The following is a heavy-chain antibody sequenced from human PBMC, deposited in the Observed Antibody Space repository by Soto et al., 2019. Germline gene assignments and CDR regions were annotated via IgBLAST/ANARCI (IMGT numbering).Heavy chain of an antibody. Sequence: EVQLLESGGGLVQPGGSLRLSCAASGFTFSSYAMSWVRQAPGKGLEWVSYIGSSGSTIYYTDSVKGRFTISRDNAKNSLYLQMNSLRAEDTAVYYCAREFGMDVGGQGTTVTVSS. CDR1: GFTFSSYA. V-gene: IGHV3-48*04. CDR2: IGSSGSTI. CDR3: AREFGMDV. J-gene: IGHJ6*02.